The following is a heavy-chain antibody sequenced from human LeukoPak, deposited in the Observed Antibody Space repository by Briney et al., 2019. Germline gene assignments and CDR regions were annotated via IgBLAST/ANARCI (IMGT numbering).Heavy chain of an antibody. V-gene: IGHV3-23*01. CDR2: INSGDWA. D-gene: IGHD5-18*01. Sequence: SGRSLRLSCAASGFTFSSYGMHWVRQAPGQGLEWVSAINSGDWALYADSVKGRFTISRDDSKNTLYLQMSSLRAEDTAVYYCAKVSVGYSYGIPRGAFDIWGQGTMVTVSS. CDR1: GFTFSSYG. J-gene: IGHJ3*02. CDR3: AKVSVGYSYGIPRGAFDI.